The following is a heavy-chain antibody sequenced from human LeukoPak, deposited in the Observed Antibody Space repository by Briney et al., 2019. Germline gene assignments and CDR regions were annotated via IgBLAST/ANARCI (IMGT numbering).Heavy chain of an antibody. D-gene: IGHD4-11*01. CDR2: VSHIGST. V-gene: IGHV4-34*01. Sequence: SETLSLTCAVHGGSFNGYFWSWIRQSPGKGLGWIGEVSHIGSTNYNPSLKSRATISIDTSKNQFSLKLSSVTAADTAVYYCGRGPYSDWPLLSYWGQGTLVTVSS. CDR3: GRGPYSDWPLLSY. CDR1: GGSFNGYF. J-gene: IGHJ4*02.